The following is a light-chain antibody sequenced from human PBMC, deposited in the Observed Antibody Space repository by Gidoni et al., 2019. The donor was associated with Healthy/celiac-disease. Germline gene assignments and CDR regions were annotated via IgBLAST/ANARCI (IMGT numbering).Light chain of an antibody. J-gene: IGLJ2*01. CDR3: AAWDDSLSGQV. CDR1: SSNIGSNY. Sequence: QSVLTQQPSASGTPGQRVTISCSGSSSNIGSNYVYWYQQLPGTAPKLLIYRNNQRPSGVPDRFSGSKSGTSASLATSGLRSEDEADYYCAAWDDSLSGQVFGGGTKLTVL. CDR2: RNN. V-gene: IGLV1-47*01.